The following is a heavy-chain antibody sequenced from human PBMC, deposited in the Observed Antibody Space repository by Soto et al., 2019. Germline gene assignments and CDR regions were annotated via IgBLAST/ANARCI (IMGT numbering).Heavy chain of an antibody. CDR2: IIPIFNSA. CDR1: GGTFNNYA. D-gene: IGHD5-12*01. V-gene: IGHV1-69*01. J-gene: IGHJ4*01. CDR3: AREVTVASYSSDF. Sequence: QVQLVQSGAEVKRPGSSVKVSCKASGGTFNNYALSWVRQAPGQGLEWMGGIIPIFNSANYAEKFQGRVTSAADGSTSTAYRELRSLSPGDTAVYYCAREVTVASYSSDFSGHGTLVTVST.